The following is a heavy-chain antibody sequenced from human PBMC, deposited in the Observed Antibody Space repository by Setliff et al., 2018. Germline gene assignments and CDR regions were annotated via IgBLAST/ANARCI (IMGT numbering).Heavy chain of an antibody. V-gene: IGHV1-46*02. CDR1: GKTDDTYH. Sequence: ASVKVSCKTPGKTDDTYHVHWVRQAPGQGLEWIGVIKPGMETTTYAEMFQGRVTMTTDTSTYIVYMELRSLTSDDTAVYYCARSYDSGFYHSRDAYDIWGQGTMVTVSS. CDR2: IKPGMETT. CDR3: ARSYDSGFYHSRDAYDI. D-gene: IGHD3-22*01. J-gene: IGHJ3*02.